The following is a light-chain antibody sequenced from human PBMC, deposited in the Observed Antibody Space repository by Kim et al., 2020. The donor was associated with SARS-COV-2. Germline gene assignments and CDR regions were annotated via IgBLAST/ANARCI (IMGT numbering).Light chain of an antibody. V-gene: IGKV3-15*01. CDR1: QSFSSN. CDR2: DTS. J-gene: IGKJ4*01. CDR3: QQYNNWPLT. Sequence: EIVMTQSPPTLSVSPGERATLSCRASQSFSSNLAWYQQKPGQAPRLLIYDTSTRATGIPARFSGSESGTEFTLTISSLQSEDFAVYYCQQYNNWPLTFGGGNKVDIK.